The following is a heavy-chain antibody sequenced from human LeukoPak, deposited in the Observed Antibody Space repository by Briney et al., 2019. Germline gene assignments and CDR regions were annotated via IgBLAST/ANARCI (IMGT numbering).Heavy chain of an antibody. CDR3: ARHFTSHCYTLIVS. V-gene: IGHV3-20*04. D-gene: IGHD2-2*02. CDR1: GFSFDDHG. Sequence: TAGSLRLTCVVSGFSFDDHGMSWGRQAPGKGLEWVSGINWNGGSTHYAGSVKGRLTISRDNAKNSLYPQMNSLRAEDTALYYCARHFTSHCYTLIVSWGQGTLVTVSS. CDR2: INWNGGST. J-gene: IGHJ4*02.